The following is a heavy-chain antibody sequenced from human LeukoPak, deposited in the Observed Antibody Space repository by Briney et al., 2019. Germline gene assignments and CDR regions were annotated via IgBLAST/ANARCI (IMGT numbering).Heavy chain of an antibody. CDR1: GYTLTSYD. V-gene: IGHV1-8*01. CDR3: ALTVAAAGYFDY. J-gene: IGHJ4*02. D-gene: IGHD6-13*01. CDR2: MNPNSGNT. Sequence: ASVKVSCRASGYTLTSYDINWVRQATGQGLEWMGWMNPNSGNTGYAQKFQGRVTMTRNTSISTAYMELGSLRSEDTAVYYCALTVAAAGYFDYWGQGTLVTVSS.